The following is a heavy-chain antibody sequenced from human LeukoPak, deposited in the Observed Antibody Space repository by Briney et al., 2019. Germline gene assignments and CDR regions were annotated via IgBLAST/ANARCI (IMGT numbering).Heavy chain of an antibody. V-gene: IGHV4-59*11. CDR1: GGSIISHY. CDR2: IYYSGST. D-gene: IGHD2-2*02. CDR3: AMICSSCYTGNFDI. Sequence: PSETLSLTCTVSGGSIISHYWSWLRQPPGKGLEWIGHIYYSGSTTYIPSLKSRVTISVDTSKNQFSLKVMSVTAADTALYFCAMICSSCYTGNFDIWGQGTMVTVSS. J-gene: IGHJ3*02.